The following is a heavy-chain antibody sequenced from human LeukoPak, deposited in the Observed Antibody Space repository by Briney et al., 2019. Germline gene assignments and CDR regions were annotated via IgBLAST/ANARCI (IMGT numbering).Heavy chain of an antibody. J-gene: IGHJ4*02. V-gene: IGHV1-58*02. CDR2: IVVGNGNT. D-gene: IGHD5-12*01. CDR3: AAERDSGPDPSIFDY. Sequence: SVKVSCKASGFTFSSSAMQWVRQARGQRLEWIGWIVVGNGNTNYAQKFQERVTITRDMSTSTAYMELSSLRSEDTAVYYCAAERDSGPDPSIFDYWGQGTLVTVSS. CDR1: GFTFSSSA.